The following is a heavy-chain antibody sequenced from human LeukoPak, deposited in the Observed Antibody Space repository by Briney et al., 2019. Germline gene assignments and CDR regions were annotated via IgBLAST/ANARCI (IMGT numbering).Heavy chain of an antibody. D-gene: IGHD6-13*01. V-gene: IGHV3-43D*03. CDR1: GFTFDDYA. CDR2: ISWDGGST. Sequence: GGSLRLSCAASGFTFDDYAMHWVRQAPGKGLEWVSLISWDGGSTYYADSVKGRFTISRDSSKNSLYPQMNSLRAEDTALYYCAKGHTTEDSSSWFDYWGQGTLVTVSS. CDR3: AKGHTTEDSSSWFDY. J-gene: IGHJ4*02.